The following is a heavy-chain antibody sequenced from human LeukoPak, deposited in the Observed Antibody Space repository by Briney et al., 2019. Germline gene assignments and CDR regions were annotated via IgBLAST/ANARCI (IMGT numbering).Heavy chain of an antibody. J-gene: IGHJ4*02. CDR1: GFTFSSYW. CDR3: AKATFPDYFDY. V-gene: IGHV3-9*01. CDR2: ISWNSGSI. Sequence: GGSLRLSCAASGFTFSSYWMSWVRQAPGKGLEWVSGISWNSGSIGYADSVKGRFTISRDNAKNSLYLQMNSLRAEDTALYYCAKATFPDYFDYWGQGTLVTVSS.